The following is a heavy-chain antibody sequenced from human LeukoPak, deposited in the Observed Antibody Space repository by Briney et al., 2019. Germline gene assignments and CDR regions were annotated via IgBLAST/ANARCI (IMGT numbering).Heavy chain of an antibody. CDR3: ARDIGGGGSGPDY. V-gene: IGHV1-18*01. CDR1: GYTFTNYG. Sequence: ASVTVSCKASGYTFTNYGITWVRQAPGQGLEWMGWISTYNGNTNYAQKFQGRVTITRDMSTSTVYMELSSLRSEDTAVYYCARDIGGGGSGPDYWGQGTLVTVSS. D-gene: IGHD3-3*01. CDR2: ISTYNGNT. J-gene: IGHJ4*02.